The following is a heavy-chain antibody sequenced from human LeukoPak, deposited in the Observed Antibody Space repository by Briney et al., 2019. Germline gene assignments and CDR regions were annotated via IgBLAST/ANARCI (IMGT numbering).Heavy chain of an antibody. J-gene: IGHJ4*02. CDR2: INPNSGGT. V-gene: IGHV1-2*02. Sequence: ASVKVSCKASGYTFTGYYMHWVRQAPGQGLEWMGWINPNSGGTNYAQKFQGRVTMTRDTSISTAYMELSRLRSDDTAVYYCARTVMFGGVIVSPFDYWGQGTLVTVSS. CDR1: GYTFTGYY. D-gene: IGHD3-16*02. CDR3: ARTVMFGGVIVSPFDY.